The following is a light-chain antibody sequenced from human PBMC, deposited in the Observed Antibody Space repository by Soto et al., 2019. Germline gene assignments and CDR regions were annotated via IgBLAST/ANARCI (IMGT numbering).Light chain of an antibody. CDR3: AAWDDSLSGSV. CDR1: SSNIGSNY. Sequence: QSVLTQPPSASGTPGQRVTISCSGSSSNIGSNYVYWFQQFPGTAPKLLIYRNNHRPPGVPDRFSGSKSGTSASLAISGLRSEDEADYYCAAWDDSLSGSVFGAGTKVTVL. CDR2: RNN. J-gene: IGLJ1*01. V-gene: IGLV1-47*01.